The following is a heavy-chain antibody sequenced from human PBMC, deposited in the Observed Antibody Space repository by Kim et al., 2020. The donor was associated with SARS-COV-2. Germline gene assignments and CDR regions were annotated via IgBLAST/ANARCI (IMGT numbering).Heavy chain of an antibody. J-gene: IGHJ3*02. CDR3: ARVDNIVVVTAIGAFDI. CDR1: GYTFTSYA. CDR2: INTNTGNP. V-gene: IGHV7-4-1*02. Sequence: ASVKVSCKASGYTFTSYAMNWVRQAPGQGLEWMGWINTNTGNPTYAQGFTGRFVFSLDTSVSTAYLQISSLKAEDTAVYYCARVDNIVVVTAIGAFDIWGQGTMVTVSS. D-gene: IGHD2-21*02.